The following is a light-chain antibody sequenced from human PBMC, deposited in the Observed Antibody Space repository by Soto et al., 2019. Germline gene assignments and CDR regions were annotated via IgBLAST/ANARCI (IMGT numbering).Light chain of an antibody. CDR3: QQGHNWPLT. J-gene: IGKJ2*01. CDR2: GAS. CDR1: QSISSE. Sequence: EIVMTQSPATLSVSPGESATLSCRASQSISSELVWYQQKPGQPPRLLIYGASTRATGVPARFTGSGPGSDFTLTISGLQSEDFAVYYCQQGHNWPLTFGQGTRLEI. V-gene: IGKV3-15*01.